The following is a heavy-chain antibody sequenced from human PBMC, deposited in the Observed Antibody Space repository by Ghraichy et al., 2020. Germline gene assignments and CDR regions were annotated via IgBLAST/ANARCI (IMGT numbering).Heavy chain of an antibody. D-gene: IGHD4/OR15-4a*01. CDR2: ISYDGSNK. J-gene: IGHJ4*02. CDR3: ARETLLTTYFDY. Sequence: GGSLRLSCAASGFTFSSYAMHWVRQAPGKGLEWVAVISYDGSNKYYADSVKGRFTISRDNSKNTLYLQMNSLRAEETAVYYCARETLLTTYFDYWGQGTLVTVSS. CDR1: GFTFSSYA. V-gene: IGHV3-30*04.